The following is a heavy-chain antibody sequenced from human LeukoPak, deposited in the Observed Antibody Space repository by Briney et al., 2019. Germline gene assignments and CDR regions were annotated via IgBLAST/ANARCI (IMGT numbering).Heavy chain of an antibody. CDR2: ISGSGGST. D-gene: IGHD3-3*01. CDR1: GFTFSSYA. J-gene: IGHJ4*02. V-gene: IGHV3-23*01. CDR3: ARGTHDFWSGYSLFDY. Sequence: GGSLRLSCAASGFTFSSYAMSWVRQAPGKGLEWVSAISGSGGSTYYADSVKGRFTISRDNSKNTLYLQMNSLRAEDTAVYYCARGTHDFWSGYSLFDYWGQGTLVTVSS.